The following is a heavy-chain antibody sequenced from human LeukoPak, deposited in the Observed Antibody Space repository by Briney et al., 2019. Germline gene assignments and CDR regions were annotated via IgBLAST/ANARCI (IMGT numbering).Heavy chain of an antibody. V-gene: IGHV3-30-3*01. J-gene: IGHJ4*02. CDR2: ISNDGSYK. CDR1: GFTFSSYN. Sequence: GGSLRLSCAASGFTFSSYNMHWVRQAPGKGLEWVAVISNDGSYKYYADSVKGRFTISRDNSKNTLYLQMNSLRGEDAAVYYCARESSGWYYFDYWGQRTLVTVSS. D-gene: IGHD6-19*01. CDR3: ARESSGWYYFDY.